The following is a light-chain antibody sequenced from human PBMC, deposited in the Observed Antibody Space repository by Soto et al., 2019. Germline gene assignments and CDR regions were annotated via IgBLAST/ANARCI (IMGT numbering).Light chain of an antibody. CDR2: GAS. V-gene: IGKV3-20*01. J-gene: IGKJ3*01. CDR1: QSVNNNY. CDR3: QQYGSSPFT. Sequence: EIVLTQSPGTLALSPGERATLSCRASQSVNNNYLTWYQQKRGQAPRLLIHGASSRATGIPDRFSGSGSGTDFTLTISGLEPVDFAVYYCQQYGSSPFTFGPGTRVGIK.